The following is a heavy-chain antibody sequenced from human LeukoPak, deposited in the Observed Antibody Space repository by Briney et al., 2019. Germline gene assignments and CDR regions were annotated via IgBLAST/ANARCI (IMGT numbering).Heavy chain of an antibody. CDR2: IDISGGAT. CDR1: GFPFSSHA. J-gene: IGHJ4*02. V-gene: IGHV3-23*05. Sequence: PGGSVGLLCVASGFPFSSHAMCWVRQAPGKGLEWVSSIDISGGATWYADSVRGRFTISRDNSKNTLYLQMTSLRVEDTALYYCANEIRPTDCCGQRTLVSVSS. CDR3: ANEIRPTDC. D-gene: IGHD2-21*01.